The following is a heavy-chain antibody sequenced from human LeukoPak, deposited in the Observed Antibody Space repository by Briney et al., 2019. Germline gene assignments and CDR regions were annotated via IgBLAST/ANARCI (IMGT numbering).Heavy chain of an antibody. Sequence: GSSVKVSCKASGYTFISYDINWVRQATGQGLEWMGWVNPNSGNTGYAQKFQGRVTMTRNTSTSTAYMELSSLRSGDTAVYYCARRLSDSGIVGTRVLGYWGQGTLVTVSS. CDR2: VNPNSGNT. D-gene: IGHD1-26*01. J-gene: IGHJ4*02. CDR3: ARRLSDSGIVGTRVLGY. CDR1: GYTFISYD. V-gene: IGHV1-8*01.